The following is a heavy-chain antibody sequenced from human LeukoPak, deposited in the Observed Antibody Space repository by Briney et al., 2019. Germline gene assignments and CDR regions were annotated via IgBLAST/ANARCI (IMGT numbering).Heavy chain of an antibody. D-gene: IGHD6-13*01. J-gene: IGHJ4*02. CDR2: MNPNSGNT. Sequence: VASVKVSCTASGYTFTSYDINWVRQATGQGLEWMGWMNPNSGNTGYAQKFQGRVTMTRNTSISTAYMELSSLRSEDTAVYYCARSSSSWYSREGYWGQGTLVTVSS. V-gene: IGHV1-8*01. CDR3: ARSSSSWYSREGY. CDR1: GYTFTSYD.